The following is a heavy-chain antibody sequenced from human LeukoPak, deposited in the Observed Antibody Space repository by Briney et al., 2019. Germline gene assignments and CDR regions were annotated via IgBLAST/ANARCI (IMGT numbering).Heavy chain of an antibody. CDR1: GYSINTGYS. D-gene: IGHD3-10*01. J-gene: IGHJ6*03. Sequence: SETLSLTCAVSGYSINTGYSWGWIRQPPGKGLEWIGRVHHRGSTYYNPSLKSRVTMSLNTSKNQFSLNLNSVTAADTAVYFCARVARVARDLDYYYYYMDVWGQGTTVTVSS. V-gene: IGHV4-38-2*01. CDR2: VHHRGST. CDR3: ARVARVARDLDYYYYYMDV.